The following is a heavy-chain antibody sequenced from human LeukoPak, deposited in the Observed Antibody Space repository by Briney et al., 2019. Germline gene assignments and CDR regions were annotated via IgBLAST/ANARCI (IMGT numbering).Heavy chain of an antibody. CDR2: INPNGGGT. V-gene: IGHV1-2*02. CDR1: GYTFTGYN. CDR3: ARAVRVTTDFDC. Sequence: ASVKVSCKASGYTFTGYNIHWMRQAPGQGLEWMGWINPNGGGTNYAQNFQGRVTMTRDTSITTVYMEVSGLTSDGTAVYYCARAVRVTTDFDCWGQGTLVTVSS. D-gene: IGHD2-21*02. J-gene: IGHJ4*02.